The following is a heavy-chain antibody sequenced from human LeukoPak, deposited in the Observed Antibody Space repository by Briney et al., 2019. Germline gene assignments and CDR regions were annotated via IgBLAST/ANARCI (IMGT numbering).Heavy chain of an antibody. CDR2: IYPGDSDT. J-gene: IGHJ4*02. V-gene: IGHV5-51*01. CDR3: ARATIFGVVIGPFDY. CDR1: GYSFTSYW. Sequence: GESLKISCKGSGYSFTSYWIGWVRQMPGKGLEWMGIIYPGDSDTRYSPSFQGQVTISADKSIGTAYLQWSSLKASDTAMYYCARATIFGVVIGPFDYWGQGTLVTVSS. D-gene: IGHD3-3*01.